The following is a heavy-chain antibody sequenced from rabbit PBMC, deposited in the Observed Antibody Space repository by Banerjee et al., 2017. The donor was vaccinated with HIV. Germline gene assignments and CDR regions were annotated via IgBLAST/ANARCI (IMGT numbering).Heavy chain of an antibody. CDR2: ITYRGSA. CDR1: GFDFSSYA. Sequence: QEQLEESGGGLVQPGGSLKLSCKASGFDFSSYAITWVRQAPGKGLEYIGYITYRGSAYYASWVNGRFTISKTSSTTVTLQMTSLTAADTATYFCARSSYANYAGYGYPYFNLWGPGTLVTVS. D-gene: IGHD6-1*01. V-gene: IGHV1S36*01. J-gene: IGHJ4*01. CDR3: ARSSYANYAGYGYPYFNL.